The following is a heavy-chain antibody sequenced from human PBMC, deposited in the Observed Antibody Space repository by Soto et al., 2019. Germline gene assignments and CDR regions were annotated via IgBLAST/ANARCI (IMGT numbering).Heavy chain of an antibody. CDR2: IYYSGST. CDR3: ATESSGSSPLHFDY. V-gene: IGHV4-30-4*01. D-gene: IGHD3-22*01. J-gene: IGHJ4*02. CDR1: SGSVSSGDYC. Sequence: QVQLLESGPGLVKPSQTLSLTCTVSSGSVSSGDYCWSWIRQPPGKGLEWIEYIYYSGSTYYNPSLKSRVTLSLDTSENQFSLKLSSVTAADTAMYYCATESSGSSPLHFDYWGQGALVTVSS.